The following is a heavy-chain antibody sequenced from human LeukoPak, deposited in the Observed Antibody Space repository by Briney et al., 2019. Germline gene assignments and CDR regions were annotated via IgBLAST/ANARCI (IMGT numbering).Heavy chain of an antibody. CDR2: FDPEDGET. J-gene: IGHJ4*02. CDR3: VMDYYVSSGGRGDY. Sequence: VASVKVSCKVSGYTLTELSMHWVRQAPGKGLEWMGGFDPEDGETIYAQKFQGRVTMTEDTSTDTAYMELSSLRSEDTAVYYCVMDYYVSSGGRGDYWGQGTLVTVSS. CDR1: GYTLTELS. D-gene: IGHD3-22*01. V-gene: IGHV1-24*01.